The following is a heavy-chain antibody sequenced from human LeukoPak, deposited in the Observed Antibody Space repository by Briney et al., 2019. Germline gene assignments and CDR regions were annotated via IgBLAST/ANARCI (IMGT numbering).Heavy chain of an antibody. V-gene: IGHV4-4*07. Sequence: SETLSLTCTVSGGSISSYYWSWIRQPAGKGLEWIGRIYTSGSTNYNPSLKSGVTMSVDTSKNQFSLKLSSVTAADTAVYYCARCSDYYDSLYFDYWGQGTLVTVSS. D-gene: IGHD3-22*01. J-gene: IGHJ4*02. CDR2: IYTSGST. CDR1: GGSISSYY. CDR3: ARCSDYYDSLYFDY.